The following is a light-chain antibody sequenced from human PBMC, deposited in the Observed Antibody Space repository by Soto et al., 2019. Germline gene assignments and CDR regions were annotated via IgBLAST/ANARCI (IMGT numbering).Light chain of an antibody. J-gene: IGKJ1*01. CDR3: QQYGSSSGT. CDR1: QSGSSSY. V-gene: IGKV3-20*01. CDR2: GAS. Sequence: EIVLTQSPATLSLSPGERATLSCRASQSGSSSYLAWYQQKPGQAPRLLIYGASSRATGIPDRFSGSGSGTEFTLTISRLEREDFAVYYCQQYGSSSGTFGQGTKVDIK.